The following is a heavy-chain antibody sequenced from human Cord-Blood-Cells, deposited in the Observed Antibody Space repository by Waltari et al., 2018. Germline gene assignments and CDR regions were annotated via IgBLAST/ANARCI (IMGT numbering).Heavy chain of an antibody. Sequence: QVQLQESGPGLVKPSETLSLTCTVSGGSISSHYWSWIRQPPGKGLEWIGYIYYSGSTNSNPSLKSRVTISVDTSKNQFSLKLSSVTAADTAVYYCARDASYDILTGYYDYWGQGTLVTVSS. J-gene: IGHJ4*02. V-gene: IGHV4-59*11. CDR2: IYYSGST. D-gene: IGHD3-9*01. CDR1: GGSISSHY. CDR3: ARDASYDILTGYYDY.